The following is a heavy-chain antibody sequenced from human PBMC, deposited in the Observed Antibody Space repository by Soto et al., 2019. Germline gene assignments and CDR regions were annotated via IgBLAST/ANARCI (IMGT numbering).Heavy chain of an antibody. J-gene: IGHJ5*02. CDR1: GGTFSSYT. CDR2: IIPILGIA. CDR3: ARGSSWGTAMGGFAP. Sequence: QVQLVQSGAEVKKPGSSVKVSCKASGGTFSSYTISWVRQAPGQGLEWMGRIIPILGIANYAQKFQGRVTITGDKSTSTAYTELSSLSSEDTAVYYCARGSSWGTAMGGFAPWGQGTLVTVSS. V-gene: IGHV1-69*02. D-gene: IGHD5-18*01.